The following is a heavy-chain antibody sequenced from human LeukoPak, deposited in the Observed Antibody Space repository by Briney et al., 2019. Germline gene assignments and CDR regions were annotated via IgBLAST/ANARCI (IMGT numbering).Heavy chain of an antibody. CDR2: ISSSGGTT. J-gene: IGHJ5*01. Sequence: GGSLRLFCAAAAFTVRTYPVHWLRQAPPKGLQSGSAISSSGGTTYYADSVKGRFSISRDNSKNTLYLRMNSLRAEDTAIYYCAKDRNAWPTNLASWRHGTLVTVSA. D-gene: IGHD5-24*01. CDR3: AKDRNAWPTNLAS. V-gene: IGHV3-23*01. CDR1: AFTVRTYP.